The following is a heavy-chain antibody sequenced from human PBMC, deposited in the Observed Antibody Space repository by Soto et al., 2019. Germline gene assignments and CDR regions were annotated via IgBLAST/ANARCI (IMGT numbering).Heavy chain of an antibody. Sequence: GGSLRLSCAASGFTFDDYAMHWVRQAPGKGLEWVSGISWNSGSIGYADSVKGRFTISRDNAKNSLYLQMNSLRAEDTALYYCAKDIGICSGGSCYSGVFDYWGQGTLVTVSS. CDR1: GFTFDDYA. J-gene: IGHJ4*02. CDR3: AKDIGICSGGSCYSGVFDY. D-gene: IGHD2-15*01. CDR2: ISWNSGSI. V-gene: IGHV3-9*01.